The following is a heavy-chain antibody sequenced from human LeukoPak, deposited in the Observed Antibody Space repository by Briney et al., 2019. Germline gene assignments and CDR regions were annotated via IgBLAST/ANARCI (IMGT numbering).Heavy chain of an antibody. J-gene: IGHJ4*02. CDR2: INPNSGGT. CDR3: ARDGAFLGSVNLY. CDR1: GYTFTGYY. Sequence: ASVKVSCKASGYTFTGYYMHWVRQAPGQGLEWMGWINPNSGGTNYAQKFQGRVTMTRDTSISTAYMELSRLRPDDTAVYYCARDGAFLGSVNLYWGQGTLVTVSS. D-gene: IGHD2/OR15-2a*01. V-gene: IGHV1-2*02.